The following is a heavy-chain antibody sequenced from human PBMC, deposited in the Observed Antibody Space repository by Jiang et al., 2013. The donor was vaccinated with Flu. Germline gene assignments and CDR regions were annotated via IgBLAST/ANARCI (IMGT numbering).Heavy chain of an antibody. J-gene: IGHJ4*02. CDR3: ARDAIEGDYFDY. Sequence: PGLVKPSETLSLTCAVSGYSISSGYYWGWIRQPPGKGLEWIGSIYHSGSTYYNPSLKSRVTISVDTSKNQFSLKLSSVTAADTAVYYCARDAIEGDYFDYWGQGTLVTVSS. CDR1: GYSISSGYY. CDR2: IYHSGST. V-gene: IGHV4-38-2*02. D-gene: IGHD2-2*02.